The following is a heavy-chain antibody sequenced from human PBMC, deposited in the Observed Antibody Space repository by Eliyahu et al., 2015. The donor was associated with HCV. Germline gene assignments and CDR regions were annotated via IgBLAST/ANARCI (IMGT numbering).Heavy chain of an antibody. J-gene: IGHJ4*02. CDR3: VRDRAYCSGGSCYSGGSLDF. V-gene: IGHV3-30-3*01. CDR1: GFTFXNXA. Sequence: QVQLVESGGGVVQPGRSLRLSCAASGFTFXNXAMPWVRQAPGQGLEWVAGMSYDGSNKYYADSMKGRFTISRDNSRNTLFLQMNSLRPEDTAVYSCVRDRAYCSGGSCYSGGSLDFWGQGTLVTVSS. D-gene: IGHD2-15*01. CDR2: MSYDGSNK.